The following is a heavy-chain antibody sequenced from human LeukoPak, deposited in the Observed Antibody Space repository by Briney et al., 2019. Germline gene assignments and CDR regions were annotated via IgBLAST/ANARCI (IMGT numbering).Heavy chain of an antibody. J-gene: IGHJ4*02. CDR1: GYTFTGYY. D-gene: IGHD1-26*01. Sequence: ASVKVSCKASGYTFTGYYMHWVRQAPGQGLEWMGWINPNSGGTNYAQKFQGWVTMTRDTSISTACMELSRLRSDDTAVYYCARAHSGSYGGTYYFDYWGQGTLVTVSS. CDR2: INPNSGGT. CDR3: ARAHSGSYGGTYYFDY. V-gene: IGHV1-2*04.